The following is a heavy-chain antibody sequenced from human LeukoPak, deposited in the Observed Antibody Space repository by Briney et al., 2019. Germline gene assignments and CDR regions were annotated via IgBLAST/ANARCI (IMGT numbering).Heavy chain of an antibody. CDR3: ARNGLWFGWFDP. CDR1: GGSVSSGGYS. CDR2: IYHSGST. Sequence: NPSETLSLTCTVSGGSVSSGGYSWSWIRQPPGKGLEWIGYIYHSGSTYYNPSLKSRVTISVDRSKNQFSLKLSSVTAADTAVYYCARNGLWFGWFDPWGQGTLVTVSS. J-gene: IGHJ5*02. D-gene: IGHD2-21*01. V-gene: IGHV4-30-2*01.